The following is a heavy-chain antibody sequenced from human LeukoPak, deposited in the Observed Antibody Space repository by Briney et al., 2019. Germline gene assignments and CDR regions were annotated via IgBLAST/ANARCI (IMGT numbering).Heavy chain of an antibody. Sequence: PGGSLRLSCAASGVTVSSNYMTWVRQAPGKGLEWVSVIYSGGNTYYADSVTGRFTIPRDNSKNTLHLQMSSLRVEDTAVYYCARLRGEAGTHLSYDYWGQGTLVTVSS. J-gene: IGHJ4*02. CDR2: IYSGGNT. D-gene: IGHD1-1*01. CDR1: GVTVSSNY. CDR3: ARLRGEAGTHLSYDY. V-gene: IGHV3-66*04.